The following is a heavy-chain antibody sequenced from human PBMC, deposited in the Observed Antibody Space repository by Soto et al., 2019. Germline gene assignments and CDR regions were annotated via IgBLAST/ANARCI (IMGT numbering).Heavy chain of an antibody. V-gene: IGHV3-30-3*01. CDR2: ISYDGSNK. CDR3: ARDLRHSYGYLEVDDY. CDR1: GFTFSSYA. J-gene: IGHJ4*02. Sequence: QVQLVESGGGVVQPVRSLRLSCAASGFTFSSYAMHWVRQAPGQGLEWVAVISYDGSNKYYADSVKGRFTISRDNSKNTLYLQMNSLRAEDTAVYYCARDLRHSYGYLEVDDYWGQGTLVTVSS. D-gene: IGHD5-18*01.